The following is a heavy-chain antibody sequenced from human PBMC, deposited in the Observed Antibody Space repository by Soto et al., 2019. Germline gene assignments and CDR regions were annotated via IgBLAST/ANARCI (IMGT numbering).Heavy chain of an antibody. CDR1: GGSISSGGYY. CDR2: IYYSGST. J-gene: IGHJ5*02. D-gene: IGHD2-2*01. V-gene: IGHV4-31*03. CDR3: ARQPDIVVVPAAIGFDP. Sequence: SETLSLTCTVSGGSISSGGYYWIWIRQHPGKGLEWIGYIYYSGSTYYNPSLKSRVTISVDTSKNQFSLKLSSVTAADTAVYYCARQPDIVVVPAAIGFDPWGQGTLVTVSS.